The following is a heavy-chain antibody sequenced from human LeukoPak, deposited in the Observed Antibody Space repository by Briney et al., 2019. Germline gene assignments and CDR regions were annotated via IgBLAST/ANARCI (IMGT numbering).Heavy chain of an antibody. Sequence: PSGTLSLTCAVYGGSFSGYYWSWIRQPPGKGLEWIGEINHSGSTNYNPSLKSRVTISVDTSKNQFSLKLSSVTAADTAVYYCARAIAVAAHFDYWGQGTLVTVSS. D-gene: IGHD6-19*01. CDR3: ARAIAVAAHFDY. CDR1: GGSFSGYY. J-gene: IGHJ4*02. V-gene: IGHV4-34*01. CDR2: INHSGST.